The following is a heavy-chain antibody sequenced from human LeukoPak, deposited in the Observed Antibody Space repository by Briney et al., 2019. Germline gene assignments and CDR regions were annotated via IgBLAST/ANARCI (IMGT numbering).Heavy chain of an antibody. CDR2: IYHSGST. J-gene: IGHJ4*02. D-gene: IGHD3-9*01. CDR1: GYSISSGYY. Sequence: SETLSLTCTVSGYSISSGYYWGWIRQPPGKGLEWIGSIYHSGSTNYNPSLKSRVTISVDTSKNQFSLRLSSVTAADTAVYYCARLPRYFDWLLYFDYWGQGTLVTVSS. V-gene: IGHV4-38-2*02. CDR3: ARLPRYFDWLLYFDY.